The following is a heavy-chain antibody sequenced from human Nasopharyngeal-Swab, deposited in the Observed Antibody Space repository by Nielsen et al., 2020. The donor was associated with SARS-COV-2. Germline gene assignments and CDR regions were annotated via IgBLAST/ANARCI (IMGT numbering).Heavy chain of an antibody. CDR2: ISFDGSTI. V-gene: IGHV3-30*18. CDR3: AKKGGTGVDRQLDY. CDR1: GFTFRNYA. Sequence: GESLKISCAASGFTFRNYAMYWVRQAPGKGLEWVAVISFDGSTIYYEDSVKGRLTISRDNSKNTCNLQMNSLRVEDTAIYYCAKKGGTGVDRQLDYWGQGTLVTVSS. J-gene: IGHJ4*02. D-gene: IGHD1-14*01.